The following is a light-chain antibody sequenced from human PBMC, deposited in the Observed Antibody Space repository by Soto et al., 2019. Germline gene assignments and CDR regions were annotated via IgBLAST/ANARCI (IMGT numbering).Light chain of an antibody. CDR1: SSDVGAYNY. Sequence: QSALTQPASVSGSPGQSITISCTGTSSDVGAYNYVSWYQQHPGKALKLMIYDVSNRPSGVSSRFSGSKSGNTASLTISGLQAEDEADYFCNSYTSSNSYVFGNGTKVTVL. J-gene: IGLJ1*01. CDR2: DVS. V-gene: IGLV2-14*03. CDR3: NSYTSSNSYV.